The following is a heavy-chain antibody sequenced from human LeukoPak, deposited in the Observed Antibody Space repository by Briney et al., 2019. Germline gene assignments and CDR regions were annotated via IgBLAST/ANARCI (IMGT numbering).Heavy chain of an antibody. CDR2: ISGSGGST. CDR1: GFTFSTYA. Sequence: GRSLRLSCAASGFTFSTYAMTWVRQAPGKGLEWVSAISGSGGSTYYADSVKGRFTISRDNSKNTLYLQMNSLRAEDTAVYYCAKDDCSSTTCYPGEYGMDVWGQGTTVTVSS. V-gene: IGHV3-23*01. CDR3: AKDDCSSTTCYPGEYGMDV. D-gene: IGHD2-2*01. J-gene: IGHJ6*02.